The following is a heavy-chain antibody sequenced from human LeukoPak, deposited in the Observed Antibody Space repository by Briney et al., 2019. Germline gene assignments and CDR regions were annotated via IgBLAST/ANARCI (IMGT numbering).Heavy chain of an antibody. D-gene: IGHD3-3*01. CDR3: ARATYYDFWSNAYYYYYGMDV. CDR1: GGSISSYY. Sequence: SETLSLTCTVSGGSISSYYWSWIRQPPGKGLEWIGYIYYSGSTNYNPSLKSRVTISVDTSKNQFSLKLSSVTAADTAVYYCARATYYDFWSNAYYYYYGMDVWGQGTTVTVSS. CDR2: IYYSGST. J-gene: IGHJ6*02. V-gene: IGHV4-59*01.